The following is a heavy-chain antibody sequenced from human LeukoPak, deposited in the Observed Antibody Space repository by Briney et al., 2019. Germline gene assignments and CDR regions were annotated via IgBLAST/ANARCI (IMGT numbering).Heavy chain of an antibody. Sequence: SETLSLTCTVSGGSISSSSYYWAWFPQPPGRGLEWLGSIFFIGSTYYNPSLKSRVTISVDTSKNQFSLKLSSVTAADTAVYYCARDGNDSSGYYFWHDAFDIWGQGTMVTVSS. V-gene: IGHV4-39*07. CDR1: GGSISSSSYY. J-gene: IGHJ3*02. D-gene: IGHD3-22*01. CDR3: ARDGNDSSGYYFWHDAFDI. CDR2: IFFIGST.